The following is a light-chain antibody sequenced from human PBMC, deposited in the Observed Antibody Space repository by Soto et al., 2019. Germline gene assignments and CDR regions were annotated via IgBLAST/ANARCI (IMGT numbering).Light chain of an antibody. CDR2: DVS. J-gene: IGLJ1*01. CDR1: SSDVGSYNY. V-gene: IGLV2-14*01. CDR3: SSYTTSSTYV. Sequence: QSLLTQPASVSGSPGQSITISCPGTSSDVGSYNYVSWYQQHPGKAPKVMIYDVSNRPSGVSYRFSGSKSGNTASLTISGLQAEDEADYYCSSYTTSSTYVFGTGTKVTVL.